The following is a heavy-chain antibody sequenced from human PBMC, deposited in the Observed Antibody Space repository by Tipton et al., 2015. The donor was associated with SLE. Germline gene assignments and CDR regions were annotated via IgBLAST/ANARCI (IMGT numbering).Heavy chain of an antibody. V-gene: IGHV1-18*01. J-gene: IGHJ5*02. CDR3: ARAVEWLLELAQYNWFDP. Sequence: QSGAEVKKPGASVKVSCKASGYTFTSYGISWVRQAPGQGLEWMGWISAYNGNTKYAQKLQGRVTMTTDTSTSTAYMDLRSRRSDDAAVYYCARAVEWLLELAQYNWFDPWGQGTLVTVSS. CDR1: GYTFTSYG. D-gene: IGHD3-3*01. CDR2: ISAYNGNT.